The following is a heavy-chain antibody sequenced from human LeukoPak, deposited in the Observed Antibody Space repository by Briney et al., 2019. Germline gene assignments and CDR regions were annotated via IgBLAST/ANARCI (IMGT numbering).Heavy chain of an antibody. CDR3: ARSRAYSILDY. V-gene: IGHV4-4*02. CDR2: IYHSGST. Sequence: GSLRLSCAASGFTFSSYWMHWVRQAPGKGLEWIGEIYHSGSTNYNPSLKSRVTISVDKSKNQFSLKLSSVTAADTAVYYCARSRAYSILDYWGQGTLVTVSS. CDR1: GFTFSSYW. D-gene: IGHD6-13*01. J-gene: IGHJ4*02.